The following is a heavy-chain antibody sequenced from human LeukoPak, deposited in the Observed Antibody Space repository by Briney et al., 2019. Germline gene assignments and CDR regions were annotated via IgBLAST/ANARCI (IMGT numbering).Heavy chain of an antibody. D-gene: IGHD3-3*01. V-gene: IGHV1-46*01. Sequence: ASVKVSCKASGYTFTSYYMHWVRKAPGQGLEWMGIINPSVGSTSYAQKFQGRVTMTRDTSTSTVYMELSSLRSEDTAVYYCARDPTRAPLRFLEWLLLGYFDCWGQGTLVTVSS. CDR3: ARDPTRAPLRFLEWLLLGYFDC. J-gene: IGHJ4*02. CDR2: INPSVGST. CDR1: GYTFTSYY.